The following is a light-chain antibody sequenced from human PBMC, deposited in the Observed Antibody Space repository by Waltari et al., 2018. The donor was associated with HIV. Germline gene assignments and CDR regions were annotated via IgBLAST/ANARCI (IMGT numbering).Light chain of an antibody. CDR3: QQYDTSLGS. V-gene: IGKV3D-15*01. CDR2: GAS. Sequence: EIVMTQSPATLSVSPGERATLSCRASQSVSSNLAWYQQKPGQAPRLLIYGASTRATGIPDRFSGSGSGTDFTLTINRLEPEDFAVYYCQQYDTSLGSFGQGTKLEIK. J-gene: IGKJ2*03. CDR1: QSVSSN.